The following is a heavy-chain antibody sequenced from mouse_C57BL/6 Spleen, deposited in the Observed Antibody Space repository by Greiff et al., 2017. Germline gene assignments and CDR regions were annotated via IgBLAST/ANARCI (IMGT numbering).Heavy chain of an antibody. V-gene: IGHV1-42*01. D-gene: IGHD2-4*01. CDR1: GYSFTGYY. CDR2: INPSTGGT. Sequence: VQLQQSGPELVKPGASVKISCKASGYSFTGYYMNWVKQSPEKSLEWIGEINPSTGGTTYNQKFKAKATLTVDKSSSTAYMQLKSLTSEDSAVYYCARNYDDYWGQGTTLTVSS. CDR3: ARNYDDY. J-gene: IGHJ2*01.